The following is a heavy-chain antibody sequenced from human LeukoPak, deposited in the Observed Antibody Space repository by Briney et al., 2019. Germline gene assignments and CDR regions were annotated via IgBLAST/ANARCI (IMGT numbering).Heavy chain of an antibody. V-gene: IGHV1-2*02. J-gene: IGHJ4*02. Sequence: ASVKVSCKASGYTFTGYYMHWVRQAPGQGLEWMGWINPNSGGTNYAQKFQGRVTMTRDTSISTAYMELSRLRSDDTAVYYCARGDTFGGPTPDYWGQGTLVTVSS. CDR3: ARGDTFGGPTPDY. D-gene: IGHD3-16*01. CDR2: INPNSGGT. CDR1: GYTFTGYY.